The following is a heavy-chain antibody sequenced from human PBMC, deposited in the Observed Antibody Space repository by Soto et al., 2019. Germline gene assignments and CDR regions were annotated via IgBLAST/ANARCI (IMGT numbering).Heavy chain of an antibody. CDR2: IYYSGST. V-gene: IGHV4-39*01. CDR1: GGSISSSSYY. D-gene: IGHD3-3*01. J-gene: IGHJ4*02. Sequence: SETLSLTCTVSGGSISSSSYYWGWIRQHPGKGLEWIGSIYYSGSTYYNPSLKSRVTISVDTSKNQFSLKLSSVTAADTAVYYRARYGYYDFWSGYYDYWGQGTLVTSPQ. CDR3: ARYGYYDFWSGYYDY.